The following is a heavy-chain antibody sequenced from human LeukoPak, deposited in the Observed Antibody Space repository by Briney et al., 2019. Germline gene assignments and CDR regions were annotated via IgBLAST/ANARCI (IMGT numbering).Heavy chain of an antibody. J-gene: IGHJ3*02. CDR2: ISYDGSNK. Sequence: GRSLRLSCAASGFTFSSYAMHWVRQAPGKGLEWVAVISYDGSNKYYADSVKGRFTISRDNSKNTLYLQMNSLRAEDTAVYYCAREGRCFDWEKDAFDIWGQGTMVTVSS. CDR1: GFTFSSYA. V-gene: IGHV3-30*04. CDR3: AREGRCFDWEKDAFDI. D-gene: IGHD3-9*01.